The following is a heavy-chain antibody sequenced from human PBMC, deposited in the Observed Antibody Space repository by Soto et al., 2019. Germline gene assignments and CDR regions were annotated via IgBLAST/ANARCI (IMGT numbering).Heavy chain of an antibody. Sequence: SETLSLTCTVSGDSISSFYWSWVRQPPGKGLEWIGYVSYSGGSNYNPSLKSRVTMSVDTSSNQFSLTLTSVTAADTAIYYCSRVFGAYWYFDYWGQGALVTVSS. V-gene: IGHV4-59*01. CDR1: GDSISSFY. CDR2: VSYSGGS. J-gene: IGHJ4*02. CDR3: SRVFGAYWYFDY. D-gene: IGHD2-8*02.